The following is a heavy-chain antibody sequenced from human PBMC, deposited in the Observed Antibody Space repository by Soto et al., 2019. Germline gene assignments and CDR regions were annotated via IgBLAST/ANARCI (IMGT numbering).Heavy chain of an antibody. Sequence: PSHTLSLTCAISGYSVASNSAAWNLIRQCPSRGLEWLGRTYYRSKWYNDYAVSVKSRITINPDTSKNQFSLQLNSVTPEDTAVYYCARDSAVVVPAANYGMDVWGQGTTVTVSS. D-gene: IGHD2-2*01. J-gene: IGHJ6*02. CDR1: GYSVASNSAA. CDR3: ARDSAVVVPAANYGMDV. CDR2: TYYRSKWYN. V-gene: IGHV6-1*01.